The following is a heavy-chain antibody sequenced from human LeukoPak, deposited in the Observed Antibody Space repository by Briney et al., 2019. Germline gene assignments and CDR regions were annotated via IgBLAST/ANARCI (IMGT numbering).Heavy chain of an antibody. CDR1: GFTFSSYD. Sequence: PGGSMRPSCAASGFTFSSYDMHWVRQATGKGLEWVSAIGTAGDTYYPGSVKGRFTISRENAKNSLYLQMNSLRAGDTAVYYCAREAAGHFDYWGQGTLVTVSS. D-gene: IGHD6-13*01. CDR2: IGTAGDT. CDR3: AREAAGHFDY. V-gene: IGHV3-13*01. J-gene: IGHJ4*02.